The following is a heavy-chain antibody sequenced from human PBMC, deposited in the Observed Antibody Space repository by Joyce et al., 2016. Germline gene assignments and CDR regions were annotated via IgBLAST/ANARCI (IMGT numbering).Heavy chain of an antibody. CDR3: AKARRNNGGWFDP. CDR1: GGSIRSGDYY. D-gene: IGHD2/OR15-2a*01. V-gene: IGHV4-30-4*01. CDR2: IHYGGST. J-gene: IGHJ5*02. Sequence: QVQLQESGPGLVKPSQTLSLTCTVSGGSIRSGDYYWSWIRQPPGKGLEWIGDIHYGGSTSYNPSLKRRVTISVDTSKNQFSLRLSSVTAADTAVYYCAKARRNNGGWFDPWGQGTLVTVSS.